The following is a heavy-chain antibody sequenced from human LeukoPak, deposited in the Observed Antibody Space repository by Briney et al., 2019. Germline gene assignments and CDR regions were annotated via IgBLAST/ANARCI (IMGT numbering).Heavy chain of an antibody. Sequence: PSETLSLTCTVSGYSISSGYFWGWIRQPPGKGLECIGTIYHSGSTYYNPSLKSRVTISIDKSKNHFSLKLSSATAADTAVYYCARMFPAAYPDYYYYMDVWGKGTTVTVSS. CDR2: IYHSGST. D-gene: IGHD2-2*01. CDR1: GYSISSGYF. J-gene: IGHJ6*03. V-gene: IGHV4-38-2*02. CDR3: ARMFPAAYPDYYYYMDV.